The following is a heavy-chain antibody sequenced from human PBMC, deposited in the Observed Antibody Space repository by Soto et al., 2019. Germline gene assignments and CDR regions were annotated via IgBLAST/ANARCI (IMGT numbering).Heavy chain of an antibody. V-gene: IGHV5-51*01. CDR3: AXHLRSYDFFQYYYGIDV. Sequence: GESLKISCRGSGYNYNLHWISWVRQKPGRGLEWMGIIYPGDSDTRYNPSFQGQVTISVDKSINTAYLQWDSLEASDTATYYCAXHLRSYDFFQYYYGIDVWGQGSTVTVSS. J-gene: IGHJ6*02. CDR1: GYNYNLHW. D-gene: IGHD3-16*01. CDR2: IYPGDSDT.